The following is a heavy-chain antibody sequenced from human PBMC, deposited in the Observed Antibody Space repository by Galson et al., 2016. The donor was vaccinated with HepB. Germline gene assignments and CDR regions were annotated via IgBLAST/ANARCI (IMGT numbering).Heavy chain of an antibody. CDR2: IYHSGST. Sequence: SETLSLTCAVSGGSISNNNWWSWVRQPPGKGLEWIGEIYHSGSTNYTPSLKSRVTMSVDKSRSQFSLELSSVTASDTAAYYGARQCGRRYCSGGTCSYIYWYFDLWGRGTLVTVSS. D-gene: IGHD2-15*01. J-gene: IGHJ2*01. CDR3: ARQCGRRYCSGGTCSYIYWYFDL. V-gene: IGHV4-4*02. CDR1: GGSISNNNW.